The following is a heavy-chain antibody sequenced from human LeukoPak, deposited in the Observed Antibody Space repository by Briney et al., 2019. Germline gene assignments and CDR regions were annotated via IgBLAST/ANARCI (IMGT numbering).Heavy chain of an antibody. CDR3: ARYDTSASFDY. V-gene: IGHV3-9*01. D-gene: IGHD3-22*01. CDR1: GFTFDDYA. J-gene: IGHJ4*02. CDR2: ISWNSGSI. Sequence: GGSLRLSCAASGFTFDDYAMHWVRQAPGKGLEWVSGISWNSGSIGYADSVKGRFTISRDNAKNSLYLQMNSLRAEDTAMYYCARYDTSASFDYWGQGNLVTVSS.